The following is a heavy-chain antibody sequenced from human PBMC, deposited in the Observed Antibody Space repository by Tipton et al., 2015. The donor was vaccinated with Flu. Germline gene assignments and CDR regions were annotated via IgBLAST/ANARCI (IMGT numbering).Heavy chain of an antibody. CDR2: ISDSGAST. CDR1: GFTFSTYA. CDR3: AQGGSVGSFRLQH. Sequence: GSLRLSCAASGFTFSTYAMVWVRQAPGKGLEWVSGISDSGASTYYADSVKGRFTISRDNSKNTLFLQMNSLRAEDTAVYYCAQGGSVGSFRLQHWGQGTLVTVSS. V-gene: IGHV3-23*01. D-gene: IGHD1-26*01. J-gene: IGHJ1*01.